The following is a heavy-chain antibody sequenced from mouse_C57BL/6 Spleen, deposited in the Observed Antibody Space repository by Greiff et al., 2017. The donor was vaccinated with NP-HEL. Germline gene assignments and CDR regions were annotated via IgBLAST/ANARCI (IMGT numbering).Heavy chain of an antibody. J-gene: IGHJ3*01. CDR3: ARSYGSRPWFAY. CDR2: LDPANGST. Sequence: EVKVEESVAELVRPGASVKLSCTASGFNIKNTYMHWVKQRPEQGLEWIGRLDPANGSTKYAPKFQGKATITADTSSNTAYLQLSSLTSEDSAIYYCARSYGSRPWFAYWGQGTLVTVSA. CDR1: GFNIKNTY. V-gene: IGHV14-3*01. D-gene: IGHD1-1*01.